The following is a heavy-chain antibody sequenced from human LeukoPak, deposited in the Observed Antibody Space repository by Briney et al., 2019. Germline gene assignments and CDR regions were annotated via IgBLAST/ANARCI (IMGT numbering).Heavy chain of an antibody. CDR1: GFTFSSYA. CDR2: ISSSSSYI. D-gene: IGHD3-3*01. J-gene: IGHJ6*03. Sequence: GGSLRLSCAASGFTFSSYAMHWVRQAPGKGLEWVSSISSSSSYIYYADSVKGRFTISRDNAKNSLYLQMNSLRAEDTAVYYCAREARFLEWPHDYYMDVWGKGTTVTVSS. V-gene: IGHV3-21*01. CDR3: AREARFLEWPHDYYMDV.